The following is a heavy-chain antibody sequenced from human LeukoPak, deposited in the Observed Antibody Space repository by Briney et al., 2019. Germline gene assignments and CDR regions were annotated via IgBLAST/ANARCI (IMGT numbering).Heavy chain of an antibody. Sequence: GGSLRLSCAASGFTFSHYGLHWVRQAPGKGLEWVALISYDGSNKNYADSVRGRFTISRDNSKNTLYLQMNSLRAEDTAVYYCAKGQYQLLTPFDYWGQGTLVTVSS. J-gene: IGHJ4*02. CDR2: ISYDGSNK. CDR1: GFTFSHYG. D-gene: IGHD2-2*01. CDR3: AKGQYQLLTPFDY. V-gene: IGHV3-30*18.